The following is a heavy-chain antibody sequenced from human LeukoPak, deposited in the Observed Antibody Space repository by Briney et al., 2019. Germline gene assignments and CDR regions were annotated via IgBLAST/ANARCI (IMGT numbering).Heavy chain of an antibody. Sequence: SVKVSCKASGGTFSSYAISWVRQAPGQGLEWMGGIIPIFGTANYAQKFQGRVTITADKSTSTAYMELSSLRSEDTAVYYCARDSPVANTYYYYYMDVWGKGTTVTVSS. V-gene: IGHV1-69*06. CDR2: IIPIFGTA. J-gene: IGHJ6*03. CDR3: ARDSPVANTYYYYYMDV. D-gene: IGHD5-12*01. CDR1: GGTFSSYA.